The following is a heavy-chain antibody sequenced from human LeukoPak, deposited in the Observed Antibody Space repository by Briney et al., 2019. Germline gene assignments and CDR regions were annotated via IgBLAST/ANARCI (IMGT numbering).Heavy chain of an antibody. CDR2: IYFSGST. CDR3: AKSGGDGLIDY. V-gene: IGHV4-39*01. Sequence: PSETLSLTCTVSGASICGSGYYWGWIRQPPGKGLVWVGSIYFSGSTYYNASLQSRVTISIETSKNQFSLGLNSVTAADPAMYYCAKSGGDGLIDYWGQGPLVTVSS. D-gene: IGHD1-26*01. CDR1: GASICGSGYY. J-gene: IGHJ4*02.